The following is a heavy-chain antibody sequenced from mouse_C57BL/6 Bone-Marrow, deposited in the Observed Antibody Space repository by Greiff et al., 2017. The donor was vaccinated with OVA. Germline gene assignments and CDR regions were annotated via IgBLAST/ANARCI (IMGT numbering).Heavy chain of an antibody. CDR3: ARNYYSVSSWYFDV. CDR2: IHPNSGST. D-gene: IGHD1-1*01. J-gene: IGHJ1*03. V-gene: IGHV1-64*01. CDR1: GYTFTSYW. Sequence: QVQLQQPGAELVKPGASVKLSCKASGYTFTSYWMHWVKQRPGQGLEWIGMIHPNSGSTNYNEKFKSKATLTVDKSSSTAYMQLSSLTSEDSAVYYCARNYYSVSSWYFDVWGTGATVTVSS.